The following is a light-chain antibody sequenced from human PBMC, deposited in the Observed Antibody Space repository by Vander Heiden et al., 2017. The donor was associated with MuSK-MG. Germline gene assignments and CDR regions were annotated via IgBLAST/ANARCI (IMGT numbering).Light chain of an antibody. CDR1: QSISSW. Sequence: DIQMTQSPSTLSASVGDRVTISCRASQSISSWLAWYQQKPGKVPKLLIYKASSLESGVPSRFSGSGSGTEFTLTISSLQPDDFATYYCQHDNSYPCSFGQGTKLEIK. CDR2: KAS. V-gene: IGKV1-5*03. CDR3: QHDNSYPCS. J-gene: IGKJ2*04.